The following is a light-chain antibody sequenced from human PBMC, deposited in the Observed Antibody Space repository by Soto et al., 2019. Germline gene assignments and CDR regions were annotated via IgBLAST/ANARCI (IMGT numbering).Light chain of an antibody. CDR3: QQRSTWPLT. CDR1: QSVSSY. Sequence: EIVLTQSPATLSLSPGERATLSGRATQSVSSYLAWYQHKPGQAPRLLIYDASNRATGIPARFSGSGSGTDFTLTISSLEPEDFAVYYCQQRSTWPLTFGGGTKVEIK. J-gene: IGKJ4*01. V-gene: IGKV3-11*01. CDR2: DAS.